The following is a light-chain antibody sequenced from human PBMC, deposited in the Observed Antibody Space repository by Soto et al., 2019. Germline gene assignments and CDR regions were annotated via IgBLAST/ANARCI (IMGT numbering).Light chain of an antibody. J-gene: IGKJ4*01. Sequence: EIVLTQSPGTLSLSPGERATLSCRASQSVSNNYLAWYQQKPGQAPRLLIYGASSRATGIPDRFSGSGSGTDFTLTISRLEPEHFAVYCCQQYGSSSLTFGGGTKVDIK. V-gene: IGKV3-20*01. CDR2: GAS. CDR1: QSVSNNY. CDR3: QQYGSSSLT.